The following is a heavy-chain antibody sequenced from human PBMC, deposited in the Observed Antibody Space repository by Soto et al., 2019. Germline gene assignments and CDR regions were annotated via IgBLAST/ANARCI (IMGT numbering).Heavy chain of an antibody. CDR3: ARESVVVPASTHLDY. J-gene: IGHJ4*02. D-gene: IGHD2-2*01. CDR1: GFTFSSYG. CDR2: IWYDGSNK. V-gene: IGHV3-33*01. Sequence: GGSLRLSCAASGFTFSSYGMHWVRQAPGKGLEWVAVIWYDGSNKYYADSVKGRFTISRDNSKNTLYLQMNSLRAEDTAVYYCARESVVVPASTHLDYWGQGTMVAVSA.